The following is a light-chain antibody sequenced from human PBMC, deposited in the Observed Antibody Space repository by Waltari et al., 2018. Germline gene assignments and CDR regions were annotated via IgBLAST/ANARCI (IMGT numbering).Light chain of an antibody. V-gene: IGLV2-14*03. Sequence: YQQDTGKDPKLMIFGVMNRPAWVCIRFSGWQSGNTASLTISALQAEDEADYFCSSYLSSDTLELFGGGTSLTVL. CDR3: SSYLSSDTLEL. CDR2: GVM. J-gene: IGLJ2*01.